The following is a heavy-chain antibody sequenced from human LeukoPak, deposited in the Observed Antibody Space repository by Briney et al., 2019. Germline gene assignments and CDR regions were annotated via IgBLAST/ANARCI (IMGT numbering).Heavy chain of an antibody. Sequence: PSETLSLTCAVSGYSISSGYYWGWIRQPPGKGLEWIGSIYHSGSTYYNPSLKSRVTISVDTSKNQFSLKLSSVTAADTAVYYCAREPLITMVRGGWAFDIWGQGTMVTVSS. CDR2: IYHSGST. V-gene: IGHV4-38-2*02. CDR1: GYSISSGYY. J-gene: IGHJ3*02. D-gene: IGHD3-10*01. CDR3: AREPLITMVRGGWAFDI.